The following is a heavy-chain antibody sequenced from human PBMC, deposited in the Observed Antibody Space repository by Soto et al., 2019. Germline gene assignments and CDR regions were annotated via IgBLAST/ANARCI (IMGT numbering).Heavy chain of an antibody. CDR1: GFSFSSYS. Sequence: EVQLVESGGGLVKPGGSLRLSCSASGFSFSSYSMNWVRQAPGKGLEWVSSISSTSNYIYYADSVKGRFTICRDNARNSLYLQMNSLRAEDTAVYSCARDGMVVHLDYWGQGTLVTVSS. CDR3: ARDGMVVHLDY. CDR2: ISSTSNYI. D-gene: IGHD2-15*01. J-gene: IGHJ4*02. V-gene: IGHV3-21*01.